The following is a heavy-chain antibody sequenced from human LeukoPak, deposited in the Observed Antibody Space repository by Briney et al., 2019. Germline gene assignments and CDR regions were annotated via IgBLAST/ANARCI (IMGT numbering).Heavy chain of an antibody. V-gene: IGHV3-48*01. CDR3: AASGTYRLDY. Sequence: GGSLRLSCAASGFTFSSYNMNWVRQAPGKGLEWVSSINTAGGSIFYADSVKGRFTISRDNAKNSLYLQMNSLRAEDTAVYYCAASGTYRLDYWGQGSLVTVSS. J-gene: IGHJ4*02. CDR2: INTAGGSI. CDR1: GFTFSSYN. D-gene: IGHD1-26*01.